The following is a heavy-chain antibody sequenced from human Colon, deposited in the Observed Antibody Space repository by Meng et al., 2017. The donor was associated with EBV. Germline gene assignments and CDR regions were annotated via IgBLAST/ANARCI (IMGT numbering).Heavy chain of an antibody. CDR1: GDSFFSNSAA. Sequence: VLLRDTSPDLLKPSQPHSLTWAISGDSFFSNSAAWKWSRPSPSRGLEWLGRTYYRSKWYNDYAVSVKSRITINPDTSKNQFSLQLNSVTPEDTAVYYCARVAVGISSFDYWGQGTLVTVSS. J-gene: IGHJ4*02. D-gene: IGHD1-26*01. CDR3: ARVAVGISSFDY. V-gene: IGHV6-1*01. CDR2: TYYRSKWYN.